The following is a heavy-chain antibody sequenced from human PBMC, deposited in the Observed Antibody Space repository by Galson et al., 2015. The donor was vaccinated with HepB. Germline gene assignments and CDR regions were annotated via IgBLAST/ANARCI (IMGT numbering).Heavy chain of an antibody. V-gene: IGHV5-51*01. CDR1: GYSFPSYW. Sequence: QSGAEVKKPGESLKISCKGSGYSFPSYWIGWVRQMPGKGLEWMGIIYPGDSDTRYSPSFQGQVTISADKSISTAYLQWSRLKASDTAMYYCASSGRRDGYNYDRDAFDIWGQGTMVTVSS. CDR3: ASSGRRDGYNYDRDAFDI. D-gene: IGHD5-24*01. CDR2: IYPGDSDT. J-gene: IGHJ3*02.